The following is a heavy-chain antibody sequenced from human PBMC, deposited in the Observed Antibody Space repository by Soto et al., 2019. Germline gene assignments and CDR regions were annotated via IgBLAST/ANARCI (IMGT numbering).Heavy chain of an antibody. V-gene: IGHV5-51*01. CDR3: ARRGVTTYYGMDV. J-gene: IGHJ6*02. CDR1: GYSFTSYW. D-gene: IGHD4-17*01. CDR2: IYPGDSDT. Sequence: GESLKISCKGSGYSFTSYWIGWVRQMPGKGLEWMGIIYPGDSDTRYSPSLQGQVTISADKSISTAYLQWSSLKASDTAMYYCARRGVTTYYGMDVWGQGTTVTVSS.